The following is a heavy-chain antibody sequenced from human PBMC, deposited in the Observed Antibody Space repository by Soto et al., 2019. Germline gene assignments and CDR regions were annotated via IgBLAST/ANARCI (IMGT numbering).Heavy chain of an antibody. CDR2: IHHSGST. D-gene: IGHD3-10*01. Sequence: SETLSLTCSVSGGSITSHYCSWFRQPPGKGLEWIGYIHHSGSTSYNPSLKSRVTMSVDTSKNHFSLKVNSVTAADTALYYCARQGFGPLHGLVAVWGPGTSVT. CDR1: GGSITSHY. CDR3: ARQGFGPLHGLVAV. J-gene: IGHJ6*02. V-gene: IGHV4-59*08.